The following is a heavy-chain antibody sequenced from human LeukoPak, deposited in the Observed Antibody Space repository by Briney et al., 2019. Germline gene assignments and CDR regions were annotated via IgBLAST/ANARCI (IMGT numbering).Heavy chain of an antibody. D-gene: IGHD3-9*01. J-gene: IGHJ4*02. CDR3: ARAQYHDILTGYTWHY. Sequence: ASVKVSCKASGYTFTSYGISWVRQAPGQGLEWMGWISAYNGNTNYAQKLQGRVTMTTDTSTSTAYMELRSLRSDDTAVYYCARAQYHDILTGYTWHYWGQGTLVTVSS. CDR1: GYTFTSYG. CDR2: ISAYNGNT. V-gene: IGHV1-18*01.